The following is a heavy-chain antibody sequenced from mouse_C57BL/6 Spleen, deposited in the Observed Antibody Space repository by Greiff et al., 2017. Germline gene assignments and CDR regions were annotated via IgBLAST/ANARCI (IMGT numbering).Heavy chain of an antibody. CDR2: IDPNSGGI. D-gene: IGHD1-1*01. J-gene: IGHJ4*01. CDR1: GYTFTSYW. V-gene: IGHV1-72*01. Sequence: QVQLQQPGAELVKPGASVKLSCKASGYTFTSYWMHWVKQRPGRGLEWIGRIDPNSGGIKYNEKFKSKATLTVDKPSSTAYMQLSSLTSEDSAVYYCAEDYGSSPYYAMDYWGQGTSVTVSS. CDR3: AEDYGSSPYYAMDY.